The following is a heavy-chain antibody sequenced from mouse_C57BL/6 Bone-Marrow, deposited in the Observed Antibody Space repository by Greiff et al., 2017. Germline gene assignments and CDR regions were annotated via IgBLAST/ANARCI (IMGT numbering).Heavy chain of an antibody. CDR3: ARGYYGSSPWYFDV. CDR2: INPNNGGT. D-gene: IGHD1-1*01. J-gene: IGHJ1*03. V-gene: IGHV1-26*01. CDR1: GYTFTDYY. Sequence: VQLQQSGPELVKPGASVKISCKASGYTFTDYYMNWVKQSHGKSLEWIGDINPNNGGTSYNQKFKGKATLTVDKSSSTAYMELRSLTSEDSAVYYYARGYYGSSPWYFDVWGTGTTVTVSS.